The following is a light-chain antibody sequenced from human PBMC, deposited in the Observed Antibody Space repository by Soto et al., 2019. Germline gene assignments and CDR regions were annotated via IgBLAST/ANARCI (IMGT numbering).Light chain of an antibody. CDR1: QIFSSSY. CDR3: QHYGSSPQT. V-gene: IGKV3-20*01. CDR2: GAS. Sequence: EIVLTQSPGTLSLSPGERATLSCRASQIFSSSYLAWYQQKPGQAPRLLIYGASSRATGIPDRFSGSGSGTDFTLTISRLEPEDFAVYYCQHYGSSPQTFGQGTKVEIK. J-gene: IGKJ1*01.